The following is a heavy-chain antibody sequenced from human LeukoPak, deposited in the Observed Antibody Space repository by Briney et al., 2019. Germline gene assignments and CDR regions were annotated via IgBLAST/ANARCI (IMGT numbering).Heavy chain of an antibody. V-gene: IGHV3-30-3*01. CDR1: GFTFSSYA. J-gene: IGHJ4*02. CDR2: ISYDGSNK. D-gene: IGHD1-14*01. CDR3: ARGATIEPIDY. Sequence: GGSLRLSCAASGFTFSSYAMHWVRQAPGKGLEWVAVISYDGSNKYYADSVKGRFTISRDNAKNSLYLQVNSLRAEDTAVYYCARGATIEPIDYWGQGTLVTVSS.